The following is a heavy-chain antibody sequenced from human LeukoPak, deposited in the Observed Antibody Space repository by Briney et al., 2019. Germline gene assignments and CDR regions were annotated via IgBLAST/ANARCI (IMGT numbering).Heavy chain of an antibody. V-gene: IGHV3-21*01. CDR1: GVTFSTYS. D-gene: IGHD3-10*01. CDR2: ISSGSDYI. Sequence: GGSLRLSCATSGVTFSTYSMNWVRQAPGKGLEWVSSISSGSDYIYYDDSVKGRFTIARDNAKNSLYLQMNFLRAEDTAVYYCARDTGDGSGSYGAMDVWGQGTTVSVSS. CDR3: ARDTGDGSGSYGAMDV. J-gene: IGHJ6*02.